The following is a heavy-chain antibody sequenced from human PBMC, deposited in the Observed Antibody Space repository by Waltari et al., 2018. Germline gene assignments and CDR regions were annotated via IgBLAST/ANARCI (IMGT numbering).Heavy chain of an antibody. D-gene: IGHD2-15*01. CDR2: VHRSGRT. CDR3: ARDRGRGLYLDS. J-gene: IGHJ4*02. CDR1: GDSLITTYW. V-gene: IGHV4-4*02. Sequence: SLTCAVSGDSLITTYWWSWVRQPPGKGLEWIGQVHRSGRTNYNPSFASRFTMSLETYNNQFSLKVTSATAADTAVYYCARDRGRGLYLDSWGPGTLVTVSP.